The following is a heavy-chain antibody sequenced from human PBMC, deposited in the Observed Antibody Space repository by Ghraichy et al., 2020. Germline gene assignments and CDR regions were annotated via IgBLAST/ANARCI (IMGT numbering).Heavy chain of an antibody. V-gene: IGHV1-18*04. J-gene: IGHJ5*02. CDR2: IRYNGNT. D-gene: IGHD3-16*01. CDR1: GYTFTNYG. CDR3: ARGINWFDP. Sequence: SVKVSCKASGYTFTNYGITWVRQAPGQGLEWVGWIRYNGNTNYAENLQARVSMTTDISTSTAYMELRSLRSDDTAVYYCARGINWFDPWGQGTLVTVSS.